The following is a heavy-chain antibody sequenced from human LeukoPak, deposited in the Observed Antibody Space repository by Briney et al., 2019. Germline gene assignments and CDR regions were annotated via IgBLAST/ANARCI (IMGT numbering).Heavy chain of an antibody. D-gene: IGHD2-2*01. J-gene: IGHJ3*02. Sequence: GGSLRLSCAASGFTFSSYWMSWVRQAPGKGLGWVANIKQDGSEKNYVDSVKGRFTISRDNAKNSLYLQMNSLRAEDTAVYYCAREVRDDAFDIWGQGTMVTVSS. CDR2: IKQDGSEK. CDR1: GFTFSSYW. V-gene: IGHV3-7*01. CDR3: AREVRDDAFDI.